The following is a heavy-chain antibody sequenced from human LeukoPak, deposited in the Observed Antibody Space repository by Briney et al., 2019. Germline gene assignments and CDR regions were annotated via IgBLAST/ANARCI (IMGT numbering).Heavy chain of an antibody. J-gene: IGHJ6*03. V-gene: IGHV1-18*01. Sequence: ASVTVSCKASGYTFTSYGISWVRQAPGQGLEWLGWISGYNFNTNYAQKVQDRVTMTIDTSTSTAYMELRSLRSDDTAVYYCARDGQQLVPHYYYMDVWGKGTTVTVSS. D-gene: IGHD6-6*01. CDR2: ISGYNFNT. CDR1: GYTFTSYG. CDR3: ARDGQQLVPHYYYMDV.